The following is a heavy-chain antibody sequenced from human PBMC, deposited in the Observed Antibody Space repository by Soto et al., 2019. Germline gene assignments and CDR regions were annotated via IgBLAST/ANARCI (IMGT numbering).Heavy chain of an antibody. CDR3: ARVYYDSSGYYWYFDI. J-gene: IGHJ2*01. CDR1: GNTFTSYA. CDR2: INAGNGNT. V-gene: IGHV1-3*01. D-gene: IGHD3-22*01. Sequence: XAGQVSCKTSGNTFTSYAMHLVRQAPGQRLEWMGWINAGNGNTKYSQKFQGRVTITRDTSASTAYMELSSLRSEDTAVYYCARVYYDSSGYYWYFDIWGRGTLVTVSS.